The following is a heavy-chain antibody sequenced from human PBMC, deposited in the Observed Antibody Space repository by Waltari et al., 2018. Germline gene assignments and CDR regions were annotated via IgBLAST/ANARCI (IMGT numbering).Heavy chain of an antibody. CDR3: ATYIGASIGTAAFDV. Sequence: QLQLQESGPGLVKPSETLSLTCSVSGGSITTSRHYWGWIRQPPGHGLEWIGTISYNGATHTTPSLKSRVTMSRDTSKNQLSLTLASVTAADTAVYYCATYIGASIGTAAFDVWGQGTMVTVSS. V-gene: IGHV4-39*01. CDR1: GGSITTSRHY. D-gene: IGHD5-12*01. CDR2: ISYNGAT. J-gene: IGHJ3*01.